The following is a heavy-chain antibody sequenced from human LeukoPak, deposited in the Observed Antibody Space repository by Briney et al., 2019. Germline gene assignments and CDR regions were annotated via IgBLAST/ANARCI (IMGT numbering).Heavy chain of an antibody. CDR2: ISSSSSTI. V-gene: IGHV3-48*02. CDR3: ARESGRPYYYYGMDV. CDR1: GFTFSSYS. Sequence: GGSLRLSCAASGFTFSSYSMTWVRQAPGKGLEWVSYISSSSSTIYYADSVKGRFTISRDNAKNSLYLQMNSLRDEDTAVYYCARESGRPYYYYGMDVWGQGTTVTVSS. J-gene: IGHJ6*02. D-gene: IGHD6-25*01.